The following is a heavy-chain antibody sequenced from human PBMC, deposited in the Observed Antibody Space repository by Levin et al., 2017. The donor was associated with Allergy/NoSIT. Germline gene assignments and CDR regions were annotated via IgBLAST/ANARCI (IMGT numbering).Heavy chain of an antibody. CDR1: GFPFSSYG. Sequence: LSLTCAASGFPFSSYGMHWVRQAPGKGLEWVAVIWDDGYKKYYADSVKGRFTISRDNSKNTLYLQMNSLRAEATAVYYCARVLRFYYYYYMDVWGKGTTVTVSS. CDR2: IWDDGYKK. V-gene: IGHV3-33*01. CDR3: ARVLRFYYYYYMDV. D-gene: IGHD5-12*01. J-gene: IGHJ6*03.